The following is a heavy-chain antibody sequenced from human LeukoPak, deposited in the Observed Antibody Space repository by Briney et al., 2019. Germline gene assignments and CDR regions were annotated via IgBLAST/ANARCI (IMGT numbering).Heavy chain of an antibody. Sequence: PSETPSLTCTASGGSISNYYWSWIRQPPGKGLEWIGSIHYSGSTNYNPSLKSRVTISVDTSKNQFSLKLSSVTAADTAVYYCARGRWLQLPDYWGQGTLVTVSS. CDR3: ARGRWLQLPDY. V-gene: IGHV4-59*01. D-gene: IGHD5-18*01. CDR1: GGSISNYY. CDR2: IHYSGST. J-gene: IGHJ4*02.